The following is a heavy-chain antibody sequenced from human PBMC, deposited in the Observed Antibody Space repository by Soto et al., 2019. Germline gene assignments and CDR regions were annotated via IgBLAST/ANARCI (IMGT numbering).Heavy chain of an antibody. CDR2: IYHSGST. J-gene: IGHJ5*02. CDR1: GGSISSSNW. Sequence: QVQLQESGPGLVKPSGTLSLTCAVSGGSISSSNWWSWVRQPPGKGLEWIGQIYHSGSTNYNPCLKSRVTISVDKSKNHFSLKLSSVTAADTAVYYCARDISHDYGDCGLDPWGQGTLVTVSS. CDR3: ARDISHDYGDCGLDP. D-gene: IGHD4-17*01. V-gene: IGHV4-4*02.